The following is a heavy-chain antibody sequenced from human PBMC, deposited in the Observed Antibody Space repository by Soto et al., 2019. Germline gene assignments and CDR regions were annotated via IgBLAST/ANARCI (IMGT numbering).Heavy chain of an antibody. Sequence: PSETLSLTCTVSGGSISSSSYYWGWIHQPPGKGLEWIGSIYYSGSTYYNPSLKSRVTISVDTSKNQFSLKLSSVTAADTAVYYCARSSYYYDGGGNDYWGQGTLVTVSS. J-gene: IGHJ4*02. CDR1: GGSISSSSYY. V-gene: IGHV4-39*01. CDR2: IYYSGST. D-gene: IGHD3-22*01. CDR3: ARSSYYYDGGGNDY.